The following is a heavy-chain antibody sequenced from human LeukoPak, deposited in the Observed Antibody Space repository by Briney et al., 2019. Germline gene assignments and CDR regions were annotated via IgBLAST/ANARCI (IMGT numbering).Heavy chain of an antibody. CDR2: ISSSSSYI. CDR3: AREESSSSGYYFDY. Sequence: GGSLRLSCAASGFTFSSYSMNWVRQAPGKGLEWVSSISSSSSYIYYADSVKGRFTISRDNAKNSLYLQMNSLRAEDTAVYYCAREESSSSGYYFDYWGQGALVTVSS. CDR1: GFTFSSYS. V-gene: IGHV3-21*01. J-gene: IGHJ4*02. D-gene: IGHD6-6*01.